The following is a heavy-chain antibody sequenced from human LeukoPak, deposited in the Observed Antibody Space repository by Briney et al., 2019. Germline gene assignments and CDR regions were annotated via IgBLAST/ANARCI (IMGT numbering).Heavy chain of an antibody. Sequence: SETLSLTCAVYGGSFSGYYWSWIRQPPGKGLEWIGEINHSGSNNYNPSLKSRVTISVVTSKNQFSLKLSSVTAADTAVYYCARTSNYDFWSGFVFPIWFDPWGQGTLVTVSS. D-gene: IGHD3-3*01. CDR2: INHSGSN. V-gene: IGHV4-34*01. CDR1: GGSFSGYY. J-gene: IGHJ5*02. CDR3: ARTSNYDFWSGFVFPIWFDP.